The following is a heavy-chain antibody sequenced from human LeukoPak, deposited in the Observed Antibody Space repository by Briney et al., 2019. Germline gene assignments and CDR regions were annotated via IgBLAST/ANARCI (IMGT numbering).Heavy chain of an antibody. CDR1: GFTFGDYA. CDR3: TRDQTPYY. CDR2: IRSKVYGGTP. V-gene: IGHV3-49*04. Sequence: PGGSLRLSCTASGFTFGDYAMSWVRQAPGKGLGWVGFIRSKVYGGTPEYAASVKGRFTISRDDSKGIAYLQMNSLKTEDTAVYYCTRDQTPYYWGQGTLVTVSS. J-gene: IGHJ4*02.